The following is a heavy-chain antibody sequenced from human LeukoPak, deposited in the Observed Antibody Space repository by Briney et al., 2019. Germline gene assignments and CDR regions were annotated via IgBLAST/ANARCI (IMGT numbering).Heavy chain of an antibody. CDR3: ARHYDNSGYGFFQH. CDR2: IYYSGSI. V-gene: IGHV4-61*05. Sequence: SETLSLTCTVSGGSISSSSYYWGWIRQPPGKGLEWIGYIYYSGSINYNPSLKSRVTISIETSKNQFSLKLSSVTAADTAVCYCARHYDNSGYGFFQHWGQGTLVTASS. J-gene: IGHJ1*01. D-gene: IGHD3-22*01. CDR1: GGSISSSSYY.